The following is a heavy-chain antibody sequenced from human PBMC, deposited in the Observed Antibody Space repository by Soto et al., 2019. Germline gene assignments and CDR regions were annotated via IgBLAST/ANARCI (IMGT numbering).Heavy chain of an antibody. Sequence: QVQLVESGGGVVQPGRSLRLSCAASGFTFSSYGMHWVRQAPGKGLEWVAVISYDGSNKYYADSVKGRFTISRDNSKNTLYLQMNSLRAEDTAVYYCAKAGVTTYPPDYWGQGTLVTVSS. CDR2: ISYDGSNK. V-gene: IGHV3-30*18. CDR3: AKAGVTTYPPDY. CDR1: GFTFSSYG. D-gene: IGHD4-17*01. J-gene: IGHJ4*02.